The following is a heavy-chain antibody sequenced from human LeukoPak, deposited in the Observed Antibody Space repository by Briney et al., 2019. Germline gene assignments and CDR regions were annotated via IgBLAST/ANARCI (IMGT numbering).Heavy chain of an antibody. J-gene: IGHJ6*03. Sequence: GGSLRLSCAASGFTFSSYNMNWVRQAPGKGLEWVSSITSGSSYIYYADSVKGRFTISRDYAKNSLYLQMNSLRAEDTAVYYCARDPYSGSYGNYYYYFMDVWGKGTTVTISS. D-gene: IGHD1-26*01. V-gene: IGHV3-21*01. CDR3: ARDPYSGSYGNYYYYFMDV. CDR2: ITSGSSYI. CDR1: GFTFSSYN.